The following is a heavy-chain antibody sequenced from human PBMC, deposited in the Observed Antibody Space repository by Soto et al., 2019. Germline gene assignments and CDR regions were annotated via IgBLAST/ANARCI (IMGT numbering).Heavy chain of an antibody. CDR2: ISYDGSSK. CDR1: GGTFVGFA. Sequence: VGLHRHSSRASGGTFVGFAWRWVRQAPGKGLEWLALISYDGSSKYNADSVKGRFTISRENSNNTLYLQLSSLRPEDTAVYYCARKTAVAGTPEFDYWGQGSLVTVSS. J-gene: IGHJ4*02. CDR3: ARKTAVAGTPEFDY. D-gene: IGHD6-19*01. V-gene: IGHV3-30-3*01.